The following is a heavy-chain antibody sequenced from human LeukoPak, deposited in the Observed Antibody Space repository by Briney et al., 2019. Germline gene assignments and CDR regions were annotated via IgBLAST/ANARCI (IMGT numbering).Heavy chain of an antibody. V-gene: IGHV1-18*01. D-gene: IGHD2-2*01. CDR1: GYTFTSYG. J-gene: IGHJ3*02. Sequence: ASVKVSCKASGYTFTSYGISWVRQAPGQGLEWMGWISAYNGNTNYAQKLQGRVTMTTDTSTSTAYMELRSLRSDDTAVYYCARVGLVVVPAAPLGAFDIWGQGTMVTVSS. CDR2: ISAYNGNT. CDR3: ARVGLVVVPAAPLGAFDI.